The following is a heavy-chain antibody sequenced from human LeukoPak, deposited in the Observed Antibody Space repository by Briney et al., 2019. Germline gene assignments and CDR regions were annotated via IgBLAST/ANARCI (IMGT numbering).Heavy chain of an antibody. J-gene: IGHJ4*02. CDR3: ARHGAILSSSYKLDY. Sequence: KSGESLKISCKGSGYSFTTYWISWVRQMPGKGLEWMGRIDPSDSYTNYSPSFQGHVTISADKSIGTAYLQWSSLKASDTAMYYCARHGAILSSSYKLDYWAQGTLVTVSS. D-gene: IGHD3-22*01. CDR2: IDPSDSYT. V-gene: IGHV5-10-1*01. CDR1: GYSFTTYW.